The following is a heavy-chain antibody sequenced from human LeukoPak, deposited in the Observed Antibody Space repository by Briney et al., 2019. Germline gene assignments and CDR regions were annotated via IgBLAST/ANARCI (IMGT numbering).Heavy chain of an antibody. Sequence: SSETLSLTCTVSGGSISSYYWSWIRQPPGKGLEWIGYIYYSGSTNYNPSLKSRVTISVDRSKNQFSLKLSSVTAADTAVYYCATAGERLDYVWGSYRFDYWGQGTLVTVSS. CDR2: IYYSGST. CDR3: ATAGERLDYVWGSYRFDY. D-gene: IGHD3-16*02. J-gene: IGHJ4*02. V-gene: IGHV4-59*08. CDR1: GGSISSYY.